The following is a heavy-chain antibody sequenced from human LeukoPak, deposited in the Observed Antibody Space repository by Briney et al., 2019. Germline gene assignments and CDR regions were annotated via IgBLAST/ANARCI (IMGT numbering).Heavy chain of an antibody. J-gene: IGHJ2*01. D-gene: IGHD2-2*01. CDR3: ARTPAGYFDL. Sequence: TLSLTCAVSGGSISSGGYSWSWIRQPPGKGLEWIGYIYHSGSTYYNPSLKSRVTISVDRSKNQFSLKLSSVTAADTAVYYCARTPAGYFDLWGRGTLVTVSS. V-gene: IGHV4-30-2*01. CDR2: IYHSGST. CDR1: GGSISSGGYS.